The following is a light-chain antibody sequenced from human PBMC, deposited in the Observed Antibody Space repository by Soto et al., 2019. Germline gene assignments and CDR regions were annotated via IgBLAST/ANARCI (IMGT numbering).Light chain of an antibody. CDR3: QQLNSYPQT. CDR1: QDISSF. J-gene: IGKJ4*01. Sequence: DIQLTQSPAFLSASVGDRVTITCRASQDISSFLAWFQQKPGKAPNLLIYGASTLQSGVPSRFSGSGSGTEFTLTISSLQPEDFATYYCQQLNSYPQTFGGGSKVEIK. V-gene: IGKV1-9*01. CDR2: GAS.